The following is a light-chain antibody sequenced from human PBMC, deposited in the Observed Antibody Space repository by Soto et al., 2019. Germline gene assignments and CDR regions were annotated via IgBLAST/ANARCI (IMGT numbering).Light chain of an antibody. CDR2: AAS. Sequence: DIQLTQSPSFLSASVGDRVTMTCRASQGIRSYLAWYQQKSGKAPKLLIYAASTLQSGVPSRFSGSGSGTEFTLTISSLQPDDFATYYCQQYNSYSEAFGQGTKVDI. CDR3: QQYNSYSEA. CDR1: QGIRSY. V-gene: IGKV1-9*01. J-gene: IGKJ1*01.